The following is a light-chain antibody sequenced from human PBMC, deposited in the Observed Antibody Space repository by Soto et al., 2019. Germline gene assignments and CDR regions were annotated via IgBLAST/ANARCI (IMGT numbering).Light chain of an antibody. CDR3: QHYDNLLFT. J-gene: IGKJ3*01. V-gene: IGKV1-33*01. CDR2: DAS. Sequence: DLQMTQSPSSLSASVGDRVTITCQASQDISNYLNWYQQKPGKAPKLLIYDASNLETGVPSRFSGSGSGTDFTFTISSLQPEDIATYYCQHYDNLLFTFGPGTTVDIK. CDR1: QDISNY.